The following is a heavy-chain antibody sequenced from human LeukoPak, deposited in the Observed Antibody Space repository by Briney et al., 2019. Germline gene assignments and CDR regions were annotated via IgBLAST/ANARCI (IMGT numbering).Heavy chain of an antibody. CDR2: IYYSGST. CDR3: ARHYYYDSSGYYGGYFDY. CDR1: GYSISSGYY. V-gene: IGHV4-38-2*02. D-gene: IGHD3-22*01. J-gene: IGHJ4*02. Sequence: SETLSLTCTVSGYSISSGYYWGWIRQPPGKGLEWIGSIYYSGSTYYNPSLKSRVTISVDTSKNQFSLKLSSVTAADTAVYYCARHYYYDSSGYYGGYFDYWGQGTLVTVSS.